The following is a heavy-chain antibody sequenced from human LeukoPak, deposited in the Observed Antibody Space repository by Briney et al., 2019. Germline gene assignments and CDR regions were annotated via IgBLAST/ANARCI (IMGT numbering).Heavy chain of an antibody. V-gene: IGHV3-74*01. CDR1: GFTFSSYW. CDR2: INSDGSST. Sequence: GGSLRLSCAASGFTFSSYWMDWVRQAPGKGLVWVSRINSDGSSTTYADSVKGRFTISRDNSKNTLYLQMSSLRAEDTAVYYCVKDDDYSDSPDYWGQGTLVTVSS. J-gene: IGHJ4*02. CDR3: VKDDDYSDSPDY. D-gene: IGHD4-11*01.